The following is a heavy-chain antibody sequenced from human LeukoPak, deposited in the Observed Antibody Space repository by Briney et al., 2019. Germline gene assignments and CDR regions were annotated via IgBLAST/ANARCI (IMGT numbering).Heavy chain of an antibody. Sequence: SETLSLTCSVSGGSISSYYWTWIRQPPGKGLEWIAYIYYSGSTNYKPTLKSRVTISVDTSKNQISLKLSSVTAADTAVYYCATTDTAMFTGGYRYWGQGTLVTVSS. CDR1: GGSISSYY. CDR3: ATTDTAMFTGGYRY. J-gene: IGHJ4*02. V-gene: IGHV4-59*01. D-gene: IGHD5-18*01. CDR2: IYYSGST.